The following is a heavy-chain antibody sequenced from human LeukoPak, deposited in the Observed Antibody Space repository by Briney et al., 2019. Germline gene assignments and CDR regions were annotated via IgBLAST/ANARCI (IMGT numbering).Heavy chain of an antibody. V-gene: IGHV3-7*03. CDR3: AKDFHSSGYNYYGMDV. CDR1: GFSFSNYW. J-gene: IGHJ6*02. D-gene: IGHD3-22*01. CDR2: INQNGGQS. Sequence: GGSLRLSCEASGFSFSNYWMTWVSQAPGKGLEWVADINQNGGQSYYVDSVKGRFTLSRGNAKNSLFLQLNSLRAEDTAVYYCAKDFHSSGYNYYGMDVWGQGTTVTVSS.